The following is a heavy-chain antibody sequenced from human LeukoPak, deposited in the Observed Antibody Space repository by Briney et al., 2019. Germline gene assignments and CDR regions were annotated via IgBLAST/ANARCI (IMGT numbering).Heavy chain of an antibody. CDR3: ARHSDGSSPVHFDY. J-gene: IGHJ4*02. CDR2: IYYSGST. CDR1: GGSISSSSYY. Sequence: PSETLSLTCTASGGSISSSSYYWGWIRQPPGKGLEWIGSIYYSGSTYYNPSLKSRVTISVDTSKNQFSLKLSSVTAADTAVYYCARHSDGSSPVHFDYWGQGTLVTVSS. V-gene: IGHV4-39*01. D-gene: IGHD6-6*01.